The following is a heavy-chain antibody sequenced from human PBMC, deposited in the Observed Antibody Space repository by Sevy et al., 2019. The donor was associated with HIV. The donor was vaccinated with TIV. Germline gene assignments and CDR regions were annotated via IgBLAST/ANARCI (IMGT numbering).Heavy chain of an antibody. D-gene: IGHD6-19*01. CDR3: ARAVPATDAFDI. Sequence: GGSLRLSCAASGFTFTSYSMHWVRQAPGKGLEWVSSISGISNYIYYADSVKGRFSISRDNAKISLYLQMNSLRAEDTAVFYCARAVPATDAFDIWGQGTLVTVSS. V-gene: IGHV3-21*01. CDR1: GFTFTSYS. J-gene: IGHJ3*02. CDR2: ISGISNYI.